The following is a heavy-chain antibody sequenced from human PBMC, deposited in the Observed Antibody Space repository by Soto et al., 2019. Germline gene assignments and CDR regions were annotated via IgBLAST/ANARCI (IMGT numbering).Heavy chain of an antibody. CDR3: TRHHPHHYDSSGYFVY. J-gene: IGHJ4*02. Sequence: SETLSLTCSVSGGSISGYYWGWIRQSPGKGLEWIGTIFYTGRTYYNPSLESRVTLSVDTSKNQFSLHLTSVTAADTAVYYCTRHHPHHYDSSGYFVYWGQGTLVTVSS. D-gene: IGHD3-22*01. V-gene: IGHV4-39*01. CDR1: GGSISGYY. CDR2: IFYTGRT.